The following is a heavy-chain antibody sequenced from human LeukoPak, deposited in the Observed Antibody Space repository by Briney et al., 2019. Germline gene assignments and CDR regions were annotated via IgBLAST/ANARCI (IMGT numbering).Heavy chain of an antibody. J-gene: IGHJ3*02. CDR3: ARGTRSTVGTXAXDI. V-gene: IGHV1-69*04. CDR2: IIPILGIA. CDR1: GGTFSSYA. D-gene: IGHD4-23*01. Sequence: GSSVKVSCKASGGTFSSYAISWVRQAPGQGLEWMGRIIPILGIANYAQKFQGRVTITADKSTSTAYMELSSLRSEDTAVYYCARGTRSTVGTXAXDIWGQGTMVTVSS.